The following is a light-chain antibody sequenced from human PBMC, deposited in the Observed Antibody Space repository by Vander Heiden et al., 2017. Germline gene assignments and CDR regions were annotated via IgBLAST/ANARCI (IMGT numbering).Light chain of an antibody. V-gene: IGKV3-20*01. Sequence: IVLTQSPGTLSLSPGERATLSCRASQSVSSSYLAWYQQKPGQAPRLLIYGASSRATGIPDRFSGSGSGTDFTLTISRLEPEDFAVYYCQQYGSEGTFGQGTKLEIK. CDR3: QQYGSEGT. CDR1: QSVSSSY. CDR2: GAS. J-gene: IGKJ2*01.